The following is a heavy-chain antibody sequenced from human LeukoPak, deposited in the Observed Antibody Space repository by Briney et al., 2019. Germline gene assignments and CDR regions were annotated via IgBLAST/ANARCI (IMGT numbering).Heavy chain of an antibody. CDR3: AELGITMIGGV. CDR1: GFTFSSYA. J-gene: IGHJ6*04. D-gene: IGHD3-10*02. CDR2: IKKDGSEK. Sequence: GGSLRLSCAASGFTFSSYAMSWVRQAPGKGLEWVANIKKDGSEKYYVDSVKGRFIISRDNAKNSLYLQMNSLRAEDTAVYYCAELGITMIGGVWGKGTTVTISS. V-gene: IGHV3-7*01.